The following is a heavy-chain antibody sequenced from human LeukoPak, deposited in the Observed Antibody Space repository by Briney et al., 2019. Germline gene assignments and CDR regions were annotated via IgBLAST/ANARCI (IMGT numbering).Heavy chain of an antibody. CDR1: GFTFSSYS. CDR2: ISSSSSYI. Sequence: PGGSLRLSCAASGFTFSSYSMNWVRQAPGKGLEWVSSISSSSSYIYYADSVKGRFTISRDNAKNSLYLQMNSLRAEDTAVYYCARDRYDSSGYPYNWFDPWGQGTLVTVSS. D-gene: IGHD3-22*01. J-gene: IGHJ5*02. V-gene: IGHV3-21*01. CDR3: ARDRYDSSGYPYNWFDP.